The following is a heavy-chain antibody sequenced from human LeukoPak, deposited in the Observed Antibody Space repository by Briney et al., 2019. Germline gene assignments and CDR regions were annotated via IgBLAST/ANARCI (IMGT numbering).Heavy chain of an antibody. D-gene: IGHD6-19*01. J-gene: IGHJ6*02. V-gene: IGHV4-59*01. CDR1: GGSISSYY. Sequence: ASGTLSLTCTVSGGSISSYYWSWIRQPPGKGLEWIGYIYYSGSTNYNPSLKSRVTISVDTSKNQFSLKLSSVTAADTAVYYCAREGLYSSGAWYYGMDVWGQGTTVTVSS. CDR2: IYYSGST. CDR3: AREGLYSSGAWYYGMDV.